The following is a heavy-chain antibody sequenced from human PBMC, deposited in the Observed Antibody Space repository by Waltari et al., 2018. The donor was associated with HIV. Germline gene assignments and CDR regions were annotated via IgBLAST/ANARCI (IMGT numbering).Heavy chain of an antibody. D-gene: IGHD2-2*02. CDR3: ARGRKERSRYCGSTSCYNGGEYFQH. Sequence: QVQLQQWGAGLLKPSETLSLTCAVYGGSFSDYYWSWIRQPPGKGLEWIGEINHSGSTNYNPSLKSRVTISVDTSKNQFSLKLSSVTAADTAVYYCARGRKERSRYCGSTSCYNGGEYFQHWGQGTLITVSS. CDR1: GGSFSDYY. J-gene: IGHJ1*01. V-gene: IGHV4-34*01. CDR2: INHSGST.